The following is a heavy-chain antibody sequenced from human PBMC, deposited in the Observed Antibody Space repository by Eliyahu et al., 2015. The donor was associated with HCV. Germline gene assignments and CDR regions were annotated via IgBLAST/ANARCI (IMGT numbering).Heavy chain of an antibody. V-gene: IGHV1-18*04. CDR2: ITTYNAKT. Sequence: QVRLEQSAAEVKKPGASVKVSCKASGYTFTSFGITWVRQAPGQXLEWMGWITTYNAKTNYDQKFQGRVIMTADSFTSTAYMELKNLTSDDTAVYFCARENAFRTVTATTRGKWFDPWGQGTLVTVSS. D-gene: IGHD2-21*02. CDR3: ARENAFRTVTATTRGKWFDP. J-gene: IGHJ5*02. CDR1: GYTFTSFG.